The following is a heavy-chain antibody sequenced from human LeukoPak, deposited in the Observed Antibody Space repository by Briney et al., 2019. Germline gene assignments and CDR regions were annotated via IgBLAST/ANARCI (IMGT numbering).Heavy chain of an antibody. CDR3: ARDRGATVTTVDY. D-gene: IGHD4-17*01. V-gene: IGHV3-23*01. Sequence: GGSLRLSCAASGFTFSSYAMSWVRQAPGKGLEWVSAISGSGGSTYYADSVKGRFTISRDNAKNSLYLRMNSLRAEDTAVYYCARDRGATVTTVDYWGQGTLVTVSS. CDR2: ISGSGGST. J-gene: IGHJ4*02. CDR1: GFTFSSYA.